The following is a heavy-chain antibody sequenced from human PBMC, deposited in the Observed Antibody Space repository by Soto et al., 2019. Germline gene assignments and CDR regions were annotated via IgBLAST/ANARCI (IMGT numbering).Heavy chain of an antibody. D-gene: IGHD3-10*01. CDR3: ARDFLGFLRGVIQFDY. Sequence: ASVKVSCKAFGYIFTSYGISWVRQAPGQGLEWMGWISAYNGNTNYAQKLQGRVTMTTDTSTSTAYMELRSLRSDDTAVYYCARDFLGFLRGVIQFDYGGQGTLVTFSS. CDR2: ISAYNGNT. J-gene: IGHJ4*02. V-gene: IGHV1-18*01. CDR1: GYIFTSYG.